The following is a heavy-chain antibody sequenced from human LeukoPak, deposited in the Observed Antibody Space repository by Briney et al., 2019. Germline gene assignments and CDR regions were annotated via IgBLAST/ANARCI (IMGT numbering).Heavy chain of an antibody. D-gene: IGHD1-1*01. CDR3: ARVKDDQVVDY. V-gene: IGHV3-21*04. CDR2: ISSSSSYI. J-gene: IGHJ4*02. Sequence: PGRSLRLSCAASGFTFSSYSMNWVRQAPGKGLEWVSSISSSSSYIYYADSVKGRFTISRDNAKDSLYLQMNSLRAEDTAVYYCARVKDDQVVDYWGQGTLVTVSS. CDR1: GFTFSSYS.